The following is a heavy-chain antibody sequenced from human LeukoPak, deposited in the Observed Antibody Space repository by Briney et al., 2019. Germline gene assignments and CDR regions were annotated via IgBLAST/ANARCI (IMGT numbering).Heavy chain of an antibody. J-gene: IGHJ5*02. D-gene: IGHD3-22*01. CDR3: ARGGNRGYYDSNRGWFDP. CDR1: GFTVSGNY. CDR2: INHSGST. V-gene: IGHV4-34*01. Sequence: GSLRLSCAASGFTVSGNYMSWIRQPPGKGLEWIGEINHSGSTNYNPSLKSRVTISVDTSKNQFSLKLSSVTAADTAVYYCARGGNRGYYDSNRGWFDPWGQGTLVTVSS.